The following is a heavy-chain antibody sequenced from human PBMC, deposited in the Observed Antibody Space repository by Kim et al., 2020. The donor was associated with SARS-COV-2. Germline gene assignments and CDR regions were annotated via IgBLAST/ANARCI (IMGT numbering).Heavy chain of an antibody. CDR1: GFTFSSYW. CDR3: ARDSTMIGGYYYYGMDV. CDR2: IKQDGREK. D-gene: IGHD3-22*01. J-gene: IGHJ6*02. Sequence: GGSLRLSCAASGFTFSSYWMSWVRQAPGKGLEWVTNIKQDGREKYYVDSVKGRFTISRDNAKNSLYLQMNSLRAEDTAVYYCARDSTMIGGYYYYGMDVWGQGTTVTVSS. V-gene: IGHV3-7*01.